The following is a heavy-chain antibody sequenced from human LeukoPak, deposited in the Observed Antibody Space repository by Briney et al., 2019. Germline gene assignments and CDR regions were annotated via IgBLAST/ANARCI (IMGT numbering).Heavy chain of an antibody. V-gene: IGHV3-23*01. D-gene: IGHD6-13*01. J-gene: IGHJ4*02. CDR3: TKSYSNSWHSAFDY. Sequence: GGSLRLSCAASGITFSSYAMSWVRQAPGKGLEWASSLTASGGSTYYADSVKGRFTISRDNSKNTLDLQMNSLRAEDTAVYYCTKSYSNSWHSAFDYWGQGTLVTVSS. CDR2: LTASGGST. CDR1: GITFSSYA.